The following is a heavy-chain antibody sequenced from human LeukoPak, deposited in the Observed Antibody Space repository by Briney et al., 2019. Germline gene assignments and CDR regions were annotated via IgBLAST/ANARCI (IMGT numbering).Heavy chain of an antibody. D-gene: IGHD6-25*01. Sequence: PRGSLSESLAASGFTLLTSFLHWVRQAPGKGLEWVSVIYGGGSTYHSDSVRGRFTISRDNSKNTLYLQMNSLRAEDTAVSFCARAYGSGWPAFWG. CDR3: ARAYGSGWPAF. CDR1: GFTLLTSF. CDR2: IYGGGST. J-gene: IGHJ6*01. V-gene: IGHV3-53*01.